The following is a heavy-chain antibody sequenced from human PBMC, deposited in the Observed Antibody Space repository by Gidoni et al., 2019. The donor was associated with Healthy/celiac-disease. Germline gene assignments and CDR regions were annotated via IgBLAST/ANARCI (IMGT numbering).Heavy chain of an antibody. CDR1: GYTFTSYY. CDR3: ASSSYGFPNYYYYGMDV. V-gene: IGHV1-46*01. J-gene: IGHJ6*02. D-gene: IGHD5-18*01. Sequence: QVQLVQSGAEVKKPGASVKVSCKASGYTFTSYYMHWVRQAPGQGLEWMGIINPSGGSTSYAQKFQGRVTMTRDTSTSTVYMELSSLRSEDTAVYYCASSSYGFPNYYYYGMDVWGQGTTVTVSS. CDR2: INPSGGST.